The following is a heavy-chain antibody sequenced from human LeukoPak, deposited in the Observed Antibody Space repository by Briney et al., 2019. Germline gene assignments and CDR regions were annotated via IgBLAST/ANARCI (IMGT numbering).Heavy chain of an antibody. CDR1: GFTFSTYS. D-gene: IGHD3-16*01. J-gene: IGHJ4*02. CDR3: ARHSCYDS. CDR2: IYAGDSST. V-gene: IGHV5-51*01. Sequence: GESLKISCKGSGFTFSTYSFAWVRQMPGKGLEWMGVIYAGDSSTRYSPSFQGQVTISVDKSISTVYLQWSSLKASASAIYYCARHSCYDSWGQGTLVTVSS.